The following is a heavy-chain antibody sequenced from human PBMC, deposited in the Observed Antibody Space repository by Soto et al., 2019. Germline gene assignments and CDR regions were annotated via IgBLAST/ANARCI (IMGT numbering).Heavy chain of an antibody. D-gene: IGHD5-12*01. CDR1: GYTFTSYG. V-gene: IGHV1-18*01. Sequence: QVQLVQSGAEVKKPGASVKVSCKASGYTFTSYGISWVRQAPGQGLEWMGWISAYNGNTNYAQKLQGRVTMTTDTATSTAYMELRSLRSDDTAVYYCARVNSGYSGYGNYWYFDLWGRGTLVTVSS. CDR2: ISAYNGNT. J-gene: IGHJ2*01. CDR3: ARVNSGYSGYGNYWYFDL.